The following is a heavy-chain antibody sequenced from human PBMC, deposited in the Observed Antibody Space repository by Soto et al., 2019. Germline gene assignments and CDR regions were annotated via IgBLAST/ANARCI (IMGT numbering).Heavy chain of an antibody. CDR2: IIPIFGTA. V-gene: IGHV1-69*13. J-gene: IGHJ5*02. CDR3: AREGRSLLWLGNQNWFDP. CDR1: GYTFTGYY. D-gene: IGHD3-10*01. Sequence: GASVKVSCKASGYTFTGYYMHWVRQAPGQGLEWMGGIIPIFGTADYAQKFQGRVTITADESTSTAYMELSSLRSEDTAVYYCAREGRSLLWLGNQNWFDPWGQGTLVTVSS.